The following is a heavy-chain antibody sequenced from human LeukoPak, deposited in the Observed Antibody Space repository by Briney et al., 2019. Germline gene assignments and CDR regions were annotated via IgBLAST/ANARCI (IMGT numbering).Heavy chain of an antibody. D-gene: IGHD6-19*01. CDR3: AKPISGWYYFDY. V-gene: IGHV3-23*01. CDR2: VSSSGVGT. Sequence: GGSLRLSCAASGFTFSSYAMSWVRQAPGKGLEWVSAVSSSGVGTYYAASVKGRFTISRDDSKNTLYLQMNTLRAEDTAVYYCAKPISGWYYFDYWGQGTLVTVSS. CDR1: GFTFSSYA. J-gene: IGHJ4*02.